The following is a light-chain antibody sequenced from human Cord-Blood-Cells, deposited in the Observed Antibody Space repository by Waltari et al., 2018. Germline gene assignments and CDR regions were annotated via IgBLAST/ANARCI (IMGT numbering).Light chain of an antibody. CDR3: QQYGSSPLT. CDR2: GAS. J-gene: IGKJ4*01. CDR1: QSVSSSY. Sequence: EIVLTQSPGTLSLSPGERATLSCRASQSVSSSYLAWYQQKPDQAPRLLTYGASSRATGIPDRFSGSGSGTDFTLTISRLEPEDFAVYYCQQYGSSPLTFGGGTKVEIK. V-gene: IGKV3-20*01.